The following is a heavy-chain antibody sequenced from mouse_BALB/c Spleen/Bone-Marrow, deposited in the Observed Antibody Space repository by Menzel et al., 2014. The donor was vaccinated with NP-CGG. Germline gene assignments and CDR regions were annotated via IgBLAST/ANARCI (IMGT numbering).Heavy chain of an antibody. CDR3: SRSTFAHVMDS. V-gene: IGHV1-4*01. CDR1: GYTFTSYT. J-gene: IGHJ4*01. CDR2: ITPNSDHT. D-gene: IGHD4-1*02. Sequence: QVQLKESGAELARPGASVKMSCKASGYTFTSYTMHWVKQRPGQGLEWIGYITPNSDHTNYNQKFKDGATLTADKSSSTAYMQLSSLTSEDSAIYYCSRSTFAHVMDSWGQGTSVTVSS.